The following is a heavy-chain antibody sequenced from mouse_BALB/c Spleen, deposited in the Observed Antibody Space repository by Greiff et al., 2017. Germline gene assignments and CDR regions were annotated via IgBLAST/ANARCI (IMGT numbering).Heavy chain of an antibody. CDR1: GYTFTSYT. CDR2: INPSSGYT. CDR3: ARSKFIITDYAMDY. D-gene: IGHD1-1*01. Sequence: VQLQQSGAELARPGASVKMSCKASGYTFTSYTMHWVKQRPGQGLEWIGYINPSSGYTNYNQKFKDKATLTADKSSSTAYMQLSSLTSEDSAVYYCARSKFIITDYAMDYWGQGTSVTVSS. V-gene: IGHV1-4*01. J-gene: IGHJ4*01.